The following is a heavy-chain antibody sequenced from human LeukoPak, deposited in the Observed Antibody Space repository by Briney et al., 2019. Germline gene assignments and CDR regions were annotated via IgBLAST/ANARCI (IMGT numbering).Heavy chain of an antibody. Sequence: KVSXKAXGYTFTGYYMHWVRQAPGQGLEWMGWINPNSGGTNYAQKFQGRVTMTRDTSISTAYMELSRLRSDDTAVYYCARTPPRYGTDYWGQGTLVTVSS. D-gene: IGHD5-18*01. CDR2: INPNSGGT. CDR3: ARTPPRYGTDY. CDR1: GYTFTGYY. J-gene: IGHJ4*02. V-gene: IGHV1-2*02.